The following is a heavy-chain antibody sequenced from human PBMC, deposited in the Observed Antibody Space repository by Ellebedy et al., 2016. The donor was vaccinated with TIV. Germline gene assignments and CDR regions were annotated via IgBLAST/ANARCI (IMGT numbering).Heavy chain of an antibody. CDR2: IRSKANSYAT. J-gene: IGHJ3*01. V-gene: IGHV3-73*01. CDR1: GFTFSGSA. D-gene: IGHD4-17*01. Sequence: GGSLRLSCAASGFTFSGSAMHWVRQASGKGREWVGRIRSKANSYATLYAASVKGRFTISRDNAKNSLYLQMNSLRVEDTALYYCATDGSYGDYLFPQHAFVFWGQGTMVTVSS. CDR3: ATDGSYGDYLFPQHAFVF.